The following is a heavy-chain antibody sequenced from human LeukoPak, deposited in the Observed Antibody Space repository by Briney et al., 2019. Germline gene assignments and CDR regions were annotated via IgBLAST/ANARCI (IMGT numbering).Heavy chain of an antibody. D-gene: IGHD2-2*01. Sequence: ASVKVSCKASGYTFTGYYMHWVRQAPGQGLEWMGWINPNSGGTNYAQKFQGRVTMTRDTSTSTVYMELSSLRSEDTAVYYCARHSPIGRVVVPANWFDPWGQGTLVTVSS. J-gene: IGHJ5*02. V-gene: IGHV1-2*02. CDR1: GYTFTGYY. CDR3: ARHSPIGRVVVPANWFDP. CDR2: INPNSGGT.